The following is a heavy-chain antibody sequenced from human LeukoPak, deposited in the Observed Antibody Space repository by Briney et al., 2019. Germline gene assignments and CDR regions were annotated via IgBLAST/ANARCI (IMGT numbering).Heavy chain of an antibody. CDR1: GGSFSGYY. V-gene: IGHV4-34*01. CDR3: ARGGRIVVVPAAIGGWFDP. J-gene: IGHJ5*02. CDR2: INHSGST. D-gene: IGHD2-2*02. Sequence: SETLSLTCAVYGGSFSGYYWSWIRKPPGKGRDLIGEINHSGSTNYNPSLKSRVTISVDTSKNQFSLKLSSVTAADTAVYYCARGGRIVVVPAAIGGWFDPWGQGTLVTVSS.